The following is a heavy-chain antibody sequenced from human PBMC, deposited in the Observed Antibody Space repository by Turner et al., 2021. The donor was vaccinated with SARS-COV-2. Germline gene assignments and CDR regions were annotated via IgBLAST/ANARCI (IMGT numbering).Heavy chain of an antibody. CDR3: ATGYAYCGGDCSIHY. J-gene: IGHJ4*02. V-gene: IGHV1-24*01. Sequence: QVQLVQSGAEVKKPGASVKVFCKVSGYTLTELSMHWVRQAPGKGLEWMGGFDPEDGETIYAQKFQGRVTMTEDTSTDTAYMELSSLRSEDTALYYCATGYAYCGGDCSIHYWGQGTLVTVSS. CDR2: FDPEDGET. D-gene: IGHD2-21*02. CDR1: GYTLTELS.